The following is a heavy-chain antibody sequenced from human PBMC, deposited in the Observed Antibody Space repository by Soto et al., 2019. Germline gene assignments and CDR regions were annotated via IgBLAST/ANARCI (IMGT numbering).Heavy chain of an antibody. Sequence: QVQLQESGPGLVKPSQTLSLTCTVSDGSISSGGYYWSRIRQHPGKGLEWIGYIYYSKSTYYNPSRKGRVTISLDTSKNQFSLKLTSVTAADTAVYYCARSVFPWGQGTLDTVSS. V-gene: IGHV4-31*03. CDR2: IYYSKST. CDR3: ARSVFP. CDR1: DGSISSGGYY. J-gene: IGHJ5*02.